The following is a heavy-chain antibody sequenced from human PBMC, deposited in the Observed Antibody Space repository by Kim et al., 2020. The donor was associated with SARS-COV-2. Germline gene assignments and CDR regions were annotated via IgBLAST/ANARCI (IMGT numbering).Heavy chain of an antibody. D-gene: IGHD2-2*02. CDR1: GGTFSSYA. J-gene: IGHJ6*02. V-gene: IGHV1-69*13. Sequence: SVKVSCKASGGTFSSYAISWVRQAPGQGLEWMGGIIPIFGTANYAQKFQGRVTITADESTSTAYMELSSLRSEDTAVYYCARVGCSSTSCYMRSGHHYYYYYGMDVWGQGTTVTVSS. CDR3: ARVGCSSTSCYMRSGHHYYYYYGMDV. CDR2: IIPIFGTA.